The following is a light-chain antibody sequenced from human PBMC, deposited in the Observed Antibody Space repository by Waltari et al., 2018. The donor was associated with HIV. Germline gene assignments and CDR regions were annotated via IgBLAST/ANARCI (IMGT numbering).Light chain of an antibody. V-gene: IGLV2-14*01. J-gene: IGLJ1*01. CDR1: SSDVGGYDY. CDR2: EVS. Sequence: QSALTQPASVSGSPGQSITISCTGTSSDVGGYDYVSWFQQYPAKAPKLIILEVSNRPSGVSGRFSGSKSGNTASLTISGLQAEDEADYYCLSYTSITTWVFGTGTKVAVL. CDR3: LSYTSITTWV.